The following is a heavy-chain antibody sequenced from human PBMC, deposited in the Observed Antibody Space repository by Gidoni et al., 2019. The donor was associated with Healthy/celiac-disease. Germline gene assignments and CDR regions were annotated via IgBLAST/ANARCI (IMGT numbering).Heavy chain of an antibody. J-gene: IGHJ6*02. CDR1: GFTFSSYS. D-gene: IGHD3-9*01. CDR2: ISSSSSTI. V-gene: IGHV3-48*02. CDR3: ARGGDDILTFYGMDV. Sequence: EVQLVESGGGLVQPGGSLRLSCAASGFTFSSYSMNWVRQAPGKGLEWVSYISSSSSTIYYADSVKGRFTISRDNAKNSLYLQMNSLRDEDTAVYYCARGGDDILTFYGMDVWGQGTTVTVSS.